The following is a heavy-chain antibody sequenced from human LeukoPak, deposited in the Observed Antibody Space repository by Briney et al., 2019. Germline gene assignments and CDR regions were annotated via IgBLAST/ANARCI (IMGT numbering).Heavy chain of an antibody. CDR1: GFTVSSNY. D-gene: IGHD6-13*01. V-gene: IGHV3-53*04. CDR2: IYSGGST. Sequence: GGSLRLSCAASGFTVSSNYMSWVHQAPGKGLEWVSVIYSGGSTYYADSVKGRFTISRHNSKNTLYLQMNSLRAEHTAVYHCAARIAGLWGQGTLVTVSS. J-gene: IGHJ4*02. CDR3: AARIAGL.